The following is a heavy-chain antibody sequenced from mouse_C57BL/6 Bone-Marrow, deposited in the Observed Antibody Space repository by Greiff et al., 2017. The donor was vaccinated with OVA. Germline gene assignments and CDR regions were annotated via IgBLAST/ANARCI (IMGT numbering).Heavy chain of an antibody. V-gene: IGHV3-6*01. J-gene: IGHJ3*01. CDR2: ISYDGSN. Sequence: EVKLVESGPGLVKPSQSLSLTCSVTGYSITSGYYWNWIRQFPGNKLEWMGYISYDGSNNYNPSLKNRISITRDTSKNQFFLKLNSVTTEDTATYYCARGWQAWFADWGQGTLVTVSA. D-gene: IGHD2-3*01. CDR1: GYSITSGYY. CDR3: ARGWQAWFAD.